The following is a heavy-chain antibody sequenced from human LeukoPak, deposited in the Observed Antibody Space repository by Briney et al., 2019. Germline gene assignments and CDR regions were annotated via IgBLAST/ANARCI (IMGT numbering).Heavy chain of an antibody. D-gene: IGHD2-2*01. V-gene: IGHV3-30-3*01. CDR3: ARELGYCSSTGCSDAFDI. CDR1: GFTFSSYA. J-gene: IGHJ3*02. CDR2: ISYDGSNK. Sequence: GGSLRLSCAASGFTFSSYAMHWVRQAPGKGLEWVAVISYDGSNKYYADSVKGRFTISRDNSKNTLYLQMNSLRAEDTAVYYCARELGYCSSTGCSDAFDIWGQGTMVTVSS.